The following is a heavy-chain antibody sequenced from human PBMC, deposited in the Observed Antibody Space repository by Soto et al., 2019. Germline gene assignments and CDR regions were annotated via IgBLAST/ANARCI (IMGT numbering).Heavy chain of an antibody. Sequence: AGGSLRLSCAASGFTFSSYSINWVRQAPWKGLEWVSYISSSSSTIYYADSVKGRFTISRDNAKNSLYLQMNSLRDEDTAVYYCARGAHYYDSRGPEGEGYWGQGTLVTVSS. CDR3: ARGAHYYDSRGPEGEGY. V-gene: IGHV3-48*02. D-gene: IGHD3-22*01. J-gene: IGHJ4*02. CDR2: ISSSSSTI. CDR1: GFTFSSYS.